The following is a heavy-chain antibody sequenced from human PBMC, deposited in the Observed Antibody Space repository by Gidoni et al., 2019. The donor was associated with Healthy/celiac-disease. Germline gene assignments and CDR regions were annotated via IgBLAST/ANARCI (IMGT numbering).Heavy chain of an antibody. CDR1: GGSISSSSYY. Sequence: QLQLQESGPGLVKPSETLSLTCIVSGGSISSSSYYWGWIRQPPGKGLEWIGSIYYSGSTYYNPSLKSRVTISVDTSKNQFSLKLSSVTAADTAVYYCARHPDYLRAFDIWGQGTMVTVSS. V-gene: IGHV4-39*01. CDR3: ARHPDYLRAFDI. J-gene: IGHJ3*02. CDR2: IYYSGST. D-gene: IGHD5-12*01.